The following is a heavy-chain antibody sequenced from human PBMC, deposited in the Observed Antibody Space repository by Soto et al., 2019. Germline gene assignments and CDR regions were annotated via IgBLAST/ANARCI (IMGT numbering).Heavy chain of an antibody. J-gene: IGHJ4*02. Sequence: ASVKVYGKASGYTFTNYYMHCVRQDPGQGLEWMGIINPSGGSTDYTQKFQDRVTMSRDTSTSTVYMELSSLRSEDTAVYYCARDHRLLWFGELLIWGQGTLVTVSS. V-gene: IGHV1-46*01. CDR3: ARDHRLLWFGELLI. D-gene: IGHD3-10*01. CDR2: INPSGGST. CDR1: GYTFTNYY.